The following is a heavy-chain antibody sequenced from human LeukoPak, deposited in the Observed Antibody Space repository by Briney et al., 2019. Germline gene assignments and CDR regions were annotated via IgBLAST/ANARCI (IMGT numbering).Heavy chain of an antibody. CDR3: ARDRSTMTTVTRPYYFDY. Sequence: SGGSLRLSCAASGFTFSSYSMNWVRQAPGKGLEWVSSISSSSSYIYYADSVKGRFTISRDNAKNSLYLQMNSLRAEDTAVYYCARDRSTMTTVTRPYYFDYWGQGTLVTVSS. CDR2: ISSSSSYI. CDR1: GFTFSSYS. V-gene: IGHV3-21*01. D-gene: IGHD4-11*01. J-gene: IGHJ4*02.